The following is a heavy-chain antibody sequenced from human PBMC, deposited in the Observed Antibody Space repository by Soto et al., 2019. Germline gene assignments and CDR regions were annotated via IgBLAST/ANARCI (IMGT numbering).Heavy chain of an antibody. D-gene: IGHD5-12*01. CDR3: ARGRGRSAATMAYNY. Sequence: ASVKVSCKASGYTFTSYDINWVRQATGQGLEWMGWMNPNSGNTGYAQKNQGRVTMTRNTSISTANMKLSSLRSEDTAVYYCARGRGRSAATMAYNYWGQGTLVTVSS. V-gene: IGHV1-8*01. CDR1: GYTFTSYD. J-gene: IGHJ4*02. CDR2: MNPNSGNT.